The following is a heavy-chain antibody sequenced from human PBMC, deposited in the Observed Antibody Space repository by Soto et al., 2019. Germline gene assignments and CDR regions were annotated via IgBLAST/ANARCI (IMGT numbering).Heavy chain of an antibody. CDR2: TRNKVDSYTT. V-gene: IGHV3-72*01. CDR1: GFTFSDHY. J-gene: IGHJ4*02. Sequence: LRLSCAASGFTFSDHYMEWVRQAPGKGLEWVGRTRNKVDSYTTEYAASVRGRFTISRDDSKTSLYLQMNSLKTEDTALYYCATGTVGAMGYWGQGTLVTVSS. D-gene: IGHD1-26*01. CDR3: ATGTVGAMGY.